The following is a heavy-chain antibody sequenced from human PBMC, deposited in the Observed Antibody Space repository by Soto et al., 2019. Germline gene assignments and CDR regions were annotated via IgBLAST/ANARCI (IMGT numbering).Heavy chain of an antibody. V-gene: IGHV4-59*08. J-gene: IGHJ3*01. Sequence: SETLSLTCTVSGGSISSYYWSWIRQPPGKGLEWIGYIYYNGSTNYNPSLKSRVTISVDTSKNQFSLKLSSVTAADTAVYYCAGLHRHALDVWGQGTMVTVSS. CDR3: AGLHRHALDV. CDR2: IYYNGST. CDR1: GGSISSYY.